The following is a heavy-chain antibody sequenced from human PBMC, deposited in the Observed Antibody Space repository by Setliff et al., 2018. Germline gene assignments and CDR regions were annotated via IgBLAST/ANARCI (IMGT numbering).Heavy chain of an antibody. CDR3: ARPGGCCDSNGCWDGYFDS. D-gene: IGHD4-4*01. Sequence: LRLSCAASGFTFSSYNMNWVRQAPGKGLEWVSYIGSSTSTIYYADSVKGRFTISRDNAKNSLYLQMNSLRAEDTAVYYCARPGGCCDSNGCWDGYFDSWGQGTPVTVS. CDR1: GFTFSSYN. CDR2: IGSSTSTI. J-gene: IGHJ4*02. V-gene: IGHV3-48*04.